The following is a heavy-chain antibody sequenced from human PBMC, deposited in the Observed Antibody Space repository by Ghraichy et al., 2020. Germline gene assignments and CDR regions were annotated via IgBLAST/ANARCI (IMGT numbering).Heavy chain of an antibody. CDR3: ARGGSGDGYNYFDY. CDR2: ISSSGSTI. Sequence: LSLTCAASGFSFSDYYMSWIRQAPGKGLEWVSYISSSGSTIYYADSVKGRFTISRDNAKNSLYLQMNSLRAEDTAVYYCARGGSGDGYNYFDYWGQGTLVTVSS. D-gene: IGHD5-24*01. J-gene: IGHJ4*02. CDR1: GFSFSDYY. V-gene: IGHV3-11*01.